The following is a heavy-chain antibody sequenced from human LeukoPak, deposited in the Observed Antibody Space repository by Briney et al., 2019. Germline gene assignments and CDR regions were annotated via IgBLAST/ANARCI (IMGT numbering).Heavy chain of an antibody. CDR2: IRGKANSYAT. J-gene: IGHJ4*02. D-gene: IGHD3-10*01. Sequence: PGGSLKLSCAASGFTFSGSAMHWVRQASGKGLEWVGRIRGKANSYATAYAASVKGRFTISRDDSKNTAYLQMNSLKTEDTAVYYCTYTYYYGSGSRGTADYWGQGTLVTVSS. CDR1: GFTFSGSA. CDR3: TYTYYYGSGSRGTADY. V-gene: IGHV3-73*01.